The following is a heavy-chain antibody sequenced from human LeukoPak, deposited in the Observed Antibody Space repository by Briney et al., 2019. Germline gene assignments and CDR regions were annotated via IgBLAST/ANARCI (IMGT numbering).Heavy chain of an antibody. D-gene: IGHD6-13*01. Sequence: KPSETLSLTCTVSGGSISSYYWSWIRQPPGKGLEWIGYIYYSGSTNYNPSLKSRVTISVDTPKNQFSLKLSSVTAAGTAVYYCARVRMSWSGGYYFDYWGQGTLVTVSS. CDR3: ARVRMSWSGGYYFDY. CDR1: GGSISSYY. J-gene: IGHJ4*02. V-gene: IGHV4-59*12. CDR2: IYYSGST.